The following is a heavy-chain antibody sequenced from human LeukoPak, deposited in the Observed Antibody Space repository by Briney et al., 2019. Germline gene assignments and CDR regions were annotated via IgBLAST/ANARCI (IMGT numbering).Heavy chain of an antibody. J-gene: IGHJ4*02. Sequence: SETLSLTCTVSDGSISSYYWSWIRQPAGKGLEWIGRLYTSGSTNYNPSLKSPVTMSVATSKNQFSLKLSSVTAADTAVYYCACSSSGWFWNYWGQGTLVTVSS. CDR3: ACSSSGWFWNY. V-gene: IGHV4-4*07. D-gene: IGHD6-19*01. CDR1: DGSISSYY. CDR2: LYTSGST.